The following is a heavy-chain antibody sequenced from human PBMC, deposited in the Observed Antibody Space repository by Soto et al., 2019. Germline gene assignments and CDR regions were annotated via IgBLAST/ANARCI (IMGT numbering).Heavy chain of an antibody. V-gene: IGHV3-30*04. D-gene: IGHD1-26*01. CDR3: TRESPYGWSYPLGY. CDR2: ISYDAKNK. Sequence: QVQLVESGGGVVQSGKSLRLSCAASGFTFSSYALHWVRQAPGKGLEWVAFISYDAKNKYYADSVKGRFTISRDTSKNTLYLQMNSLRPEDTAVYYCTRESPYGWSYPLGYWGQGTLVTVSS. J-gene: IGHJ4*02. CDR1: GFTFSSYA.